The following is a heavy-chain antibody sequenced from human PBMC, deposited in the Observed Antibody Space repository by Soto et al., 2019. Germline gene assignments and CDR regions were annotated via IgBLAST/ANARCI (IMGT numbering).Heavy chain of an antibody. CDR1: GFTFSSYA. CDR2: ISYGGSNK. D-gene: IGHD2-8*01. Sequence: GGSLRLSCAASGFTFSSYAMHWVRQAPGKGLEWVAVISYGGSNKYYADSVKGRFTISRDNSKNTLYLQMNSLRAEDTAVYYCARDGYCTNGVWGTPPTTCGMDVWGQGTTVTVSS. J-gene: IGHJ6*02. V-gene: IGHV3-30-3*01. CDR3: ARDGYCTNGVWGTPPTTCGMDV.